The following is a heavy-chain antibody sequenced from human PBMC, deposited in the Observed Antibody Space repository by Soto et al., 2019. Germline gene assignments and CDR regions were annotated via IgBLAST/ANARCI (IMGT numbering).Heavy chain of an antibody. CDR1: GGSISSGGYY. V-gene: IGHV4-31*03. CDR3: AGIVGYDFWSGAGRYAFDS. Sequence: QVQLQESGPGLVKPSQTLSLTCTVSGGSISSGGYYWSWIRQHPGKGLEWIGYIYYSGSTYYNPSLKSRVTISVDTSKNQFSLKLSSVTAADTAVYYCAGIVGYDFWSGAGRYAFDSWGQGTMVTVSS. D-gene: IGHD3-3*01. CDR2: IYYSGST. J-gene: IGHJ3*02.